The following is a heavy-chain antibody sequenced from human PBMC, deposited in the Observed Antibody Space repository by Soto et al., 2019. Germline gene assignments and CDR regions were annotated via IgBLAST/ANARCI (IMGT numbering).Heavy chain of an antibody. CDR3: ARLTYYDFWSDHDY. D-gene: IGHD3-3*01. Sequence: SETLSLTCMVSGGSVISGSYYWNWIRQPPGKALEWIGYVYYSGSTNYNLSLKSQVTISVDRSKNQFSLMLSSVTAADTAVYYCARLTYYDFWSDHDYWGQGTPVTVSS. J-gene: IGHJ4*02. CDR1: GGSVISGSYY. CDR2: VYYSGST. V-gene: IGHV4-61*01.